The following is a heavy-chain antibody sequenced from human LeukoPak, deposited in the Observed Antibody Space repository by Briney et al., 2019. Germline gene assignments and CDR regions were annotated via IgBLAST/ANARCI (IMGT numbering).Heavy chain of an antibody. J-gene: IGHJ4*02. CDR1: GFTFTSYA. V-gene: IGHV3-23*01. Sequence: GGSLRLSCAASGFTFTSYAMSWVRQAPGRGLEWVSAISGSGGSTYYADSVKGRFTISRDNSKNTLFLQMNSLRAEDTAVYYCAIRPWDYDSSGFYDYWGQGTLVTVSS. CDR3: AIRPWDYDSSGFYDY. CDR2: ISGSGGST. D-gene: IGHD3-22*01.